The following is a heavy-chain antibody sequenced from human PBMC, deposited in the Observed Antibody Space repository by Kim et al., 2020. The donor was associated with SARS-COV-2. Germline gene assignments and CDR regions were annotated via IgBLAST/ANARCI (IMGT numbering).Heavy chain of an antibody. V-gene: IGHV3-21*01. J-gene: IGHJ4*02. Sequence: GGSLRLSCAASGFTFSSYSMNWVRQAPGKGLEWVSSISSSSSYIYYADSVKGRFTISRDNAKNSLYLQMNSLRAEDTAVYYCARESWGSDDYGDYPDYWGQGTLVTVSS. CDR2: ISSSSSYI. CDR3: ARESWGSDDYGDYPDY. CDR1: GFTFSSYS. D-gene: IGHD4-17*01.